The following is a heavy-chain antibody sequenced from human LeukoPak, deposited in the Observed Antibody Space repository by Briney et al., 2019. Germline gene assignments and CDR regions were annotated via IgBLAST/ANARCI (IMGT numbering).Heavy chain of an antibody. CDR3: SRKCEAMIVVIITVRSHCDF. J-gene: IGHJ4*02. CDR1: GFTFGVFA. Sequence: PGGSLRPSCTASGFTFGVFAMTWYRQAPGEGLEWVGSIRSKHTGGTTEYAASVRSRFSISRDESQCIAYLQMNSLRTEDTAVYYCSRKCEAMIVVIITVRSHCDFWGQGTLVTVSS. D-gene: IGHD3-22*01. CDR2: IRSKHTGGTT. V-gene: IGHV3-49*03.